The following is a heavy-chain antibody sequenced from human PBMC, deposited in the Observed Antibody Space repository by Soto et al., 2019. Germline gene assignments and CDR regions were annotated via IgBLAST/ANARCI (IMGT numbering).Heavy chain of an antibody. CDR3: ARAGDPSSNYYGMDV. CDR1: GFTVSSSY. D-gene: IGHD2-21*02. CDR2: IYSGGST. V-gene: IGHV3-53*01. Sequence: LRLSCAASGFTVSSSYMSWVRQSPGKGLEWVSVIYSGGSTCYAGSVKARFTISRDNTKNTPYLQMNSLSPENTAVYYCARAGDPSSNYYGMDVWSQGTTVTISS. J-gene: IGHJ6*02.